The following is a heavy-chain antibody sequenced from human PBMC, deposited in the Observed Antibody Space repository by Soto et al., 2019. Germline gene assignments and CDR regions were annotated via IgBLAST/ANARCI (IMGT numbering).Heavy chain of an antibody. D-gene: IGHD3-9*01. Sequence: SETLSLTCTVSGGSISSDYWSWIRQPPGKGLEWIGHMYYSGSTKYNPSLKSRVTISIDTSRNHFSLKLTSVTAADTAVYYCSRDDSDWFFNWGRGTLVTVSS. J-gene: IGHJ4*02. CDR2: MYYSGST. CDR3: SRDDSDWFFN. V-gene: IGHV4-59*01. CDR1: GGSISSDY.